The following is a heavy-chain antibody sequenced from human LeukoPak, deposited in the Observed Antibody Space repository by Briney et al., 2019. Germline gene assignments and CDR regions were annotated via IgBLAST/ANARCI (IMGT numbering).Heavy chain of an antibody. J-gene: IGHJ5*02. D-gene: IGHD2-21*01. Sequence: PSETLSLTCAVYGGSFSGYYWSWIRQPPGKGLEWVGEINHSGSTNYNPSLKSRVTISVDTSKNQFSLKLSSVTAADTAVYYCARGRLFGGPWGQGTLVTVSS. V-gene: IGHV4-34*01. CDR2: INHSGST. CDR1: GGSFSGYY. CDR3: ARGRLFGGP.